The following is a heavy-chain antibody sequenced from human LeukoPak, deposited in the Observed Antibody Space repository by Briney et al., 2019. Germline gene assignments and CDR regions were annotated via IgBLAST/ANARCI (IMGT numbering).Heavy chain of an antibody. J-gene: IGHJ4*02. CDR3: AKPRGASGTYYFGYFDN. V-gene: IGHV3-23*01. CDR2: ISGSGGST. CDR1: GFTFSSCA. D-gene: IGHD3-10*01. Sequence: GGSLRLSCAASGFTFSSCAMSWVRRAPGKGLEWVSAISGSGGSTYYADSVKGRFTISRDNSKNTLYLQMNSLRAEDTAVYYCAKPRGASGTYYFGYFDNWGQGTLVTVSS.